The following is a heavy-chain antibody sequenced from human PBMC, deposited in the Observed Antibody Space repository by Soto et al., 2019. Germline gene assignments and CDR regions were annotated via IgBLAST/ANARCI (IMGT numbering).Heavy chain of an antibody. V-gene: IGHV1-18*01. CDR1: GYTFTSYG. CDR3: ASERGGGHPGGYNWFDP. D-gene: IGHD3-10*01. J-gene: IGHJ5*02. CDR2: ISAYNGNT. Sequence: ASGGVSCKXSGYTFTSYGISRVRQSPGQGLKWMGWISAYNGNTNYAQKLQGRVTMTTDTSTSTAYMELRSLRSDDTAVYYCASERGGGHPGGYNWFDPWGQGTLVTVS.